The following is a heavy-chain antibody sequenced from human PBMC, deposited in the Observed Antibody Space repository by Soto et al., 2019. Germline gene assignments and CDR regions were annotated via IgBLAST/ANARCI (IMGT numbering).Heavy chain of an antibody. D-gene: IGHD6-19*01. J-gene: IGHJ4*02. CDR2: INPSGGST. Sequence: ASVKVSCKASGYSFTRNYMHWVRQAPGQGLEWMGIINPSGGSTNYAQKFQGRVTMTRDTSTSTVYMELSSLSSEDTAVYYCARDHSSGWYDYWGQGTLVTVSS. V-gene: IGHV1-46*01. CDR1: GYSFTRNY. CDR3: ARDHSSGWYDY.